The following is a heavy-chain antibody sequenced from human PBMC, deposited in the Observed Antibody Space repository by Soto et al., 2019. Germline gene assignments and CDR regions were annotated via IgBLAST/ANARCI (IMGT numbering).Heavy chain of an antibody. CDR2: IYSGGST. D-gene: IGHD1-26*01. J-gene: IGHJ4*02. CDR1: GFTVSSNY. Sequence: EVQLVESGGGLIQPGGSLRLSCAASGFTVSSNYMTWVRQAPGKGLEWVSFIYSGGSTYYADSEKGRFTISRDNSKNTLYLQMNSLRAEDTAVYYCARSYSGSHGYFDYWGQGTLVTVSS. V-gene: IGHV3-53*01. CDR3: ARSYSGSHGYFDY.